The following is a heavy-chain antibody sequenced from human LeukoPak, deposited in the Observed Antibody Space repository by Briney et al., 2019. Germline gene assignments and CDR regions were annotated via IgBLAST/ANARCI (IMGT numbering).Heavy chain of an antibody. CDR3: ARTYDSSGYSAFHI. CDR1: TGSINSYY. V-gene: IGHV4-59*01. Sequence: SETLSLTCIVSTGSINSYYWSWIRQPPGKGLEWIGYIYYSGSAYYNPSLRSRVTISVGTSKSQFSLNLSSVTAADTAVYYCARTYDSSGYSAFHIWGQGTMVTVSS. J-gene: IGHJ3*02. CDR2: IYYSGSA. D-gene: IGHD3-22*01.